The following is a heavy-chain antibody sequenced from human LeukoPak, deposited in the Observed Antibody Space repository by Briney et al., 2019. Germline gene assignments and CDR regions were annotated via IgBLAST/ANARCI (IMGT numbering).Heavy chain of an antibody. J-gene: IGHJ4*02. CDR2: ISGSGGST. CDR3: AKDIGLYIVVVPAAMSKRRGDY. CDR1: GFTFSSYA. D-gene: IGHD2-2*01. Sequence: PGGSLRLSCAASGFTFSSYAMSWVRQAPGKGLEWVSAISGSGGSTYYADSVKGRFTISRDNSKNTLYLQMNSLRAEDTAVYYCAKDIGLYIVVVPAAMSKRRGDYWGQGTLVTVSS. V-gene: IGHV3-23*01.